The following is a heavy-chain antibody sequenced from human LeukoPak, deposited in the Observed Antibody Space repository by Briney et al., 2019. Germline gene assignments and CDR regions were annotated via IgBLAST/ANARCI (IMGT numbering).Heavy chain of an antibody. J-gene: IGHJ6*03. V-gene: IGHV4-30-4*07. CDR1: GGSISSGGYS. CDR3: ARSPPSSWYYYYYMDV. D-gene: IGHD6-13*01. Sequence: SETLSLTCTVSGGSISSGGYSWSWIRQPPGKGLEWIGYIYYSGSTYYNPSLKSRVTISVDTSKNQFSLKLSSVTAADTAVYYCARSPPSSWYYYYYMDVWGKGTTVTVSS. CDR2: IYYSGST.